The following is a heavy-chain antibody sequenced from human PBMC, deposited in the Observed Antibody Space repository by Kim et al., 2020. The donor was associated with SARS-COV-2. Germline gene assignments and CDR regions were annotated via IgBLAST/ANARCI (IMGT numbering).Heavy chain of an antibody. Sequence: ASVKVSCKASGYTFTDYYIHWVRQAPGQGLEWMGRINSRSGGTNYALDFQGRVTMTRDTSITTAYMELSRLRSDDTAVYYCARERGFSSGFVSGDWFDTWGQGALVTVSS. CDR2: INSRSGGT. CDR3: ARERGFSSGFVSGDWFDT. CDR1: GYTFTDYY. D-gene: IGHD3-3*01. J-gene: IGHJ5*02. V-gene: IGHV1-2*06.